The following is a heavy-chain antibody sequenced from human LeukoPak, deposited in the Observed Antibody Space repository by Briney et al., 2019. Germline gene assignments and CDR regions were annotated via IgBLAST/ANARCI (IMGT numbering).Heavy chain of an antibody. Sequence: SETLSLTCAVYGGSFSGYYWSWIRQPPGKGLEWIGEINHSGSTNYNPSLKSRVTMSVDTSKNQFSLKLSSVTAADTAVYYCARGRLDTAMVLDYWGQGTLVTVSS. CDR2: INHSGST. D-gene: IGHD5-18*01. CDR1: GGSFSGYY. V-gene: IGHV4-34*01. J-gene: IGHJ4*02. CDR3: ARGRLDTAMVLDY.